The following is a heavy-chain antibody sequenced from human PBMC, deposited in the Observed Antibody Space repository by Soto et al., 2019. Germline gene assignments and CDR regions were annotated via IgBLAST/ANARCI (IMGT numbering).Heavy chain of an antibody. CDR3: ARRPSPLDVFDI. Sequence: SETLSLTCTVSGASISSSGYYWGWIRQPPGRGLEWIASLHYTGSAYYTPSLKSRATISADTSNHQFSLKLSSVTAADTAMYYCARRPSPLDVFDIWGQGTMVTVSS. J-gene: IGHJ3*02. V-gene: IGHV4-39*01. CDR2: LHYTGSA. CDR1: GASISSSGYY.